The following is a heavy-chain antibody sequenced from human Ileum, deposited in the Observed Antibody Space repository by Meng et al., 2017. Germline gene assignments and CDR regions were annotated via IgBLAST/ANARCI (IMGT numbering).Heavy chain of an antibody. V-gene: IGHV4-39*07. CDR1: GGSISSTTTFYS. J-gene: IGHJ5*02. CDR3: ARQPTGYPNWFDP. Sequence: SGPGLVKSSGTLSLTCIVSGGSISSTTTFYSWGWIRQPPGKGLEWIGSIYSTGTTYYNPSLESRVTISRDTSKNQFSLKLTSVTAADTAVYYCARQPTGYPNWFDPWGQGTLVTVSS. D-gene: IGHD3-9*01. CDR2: IYSTGTT.